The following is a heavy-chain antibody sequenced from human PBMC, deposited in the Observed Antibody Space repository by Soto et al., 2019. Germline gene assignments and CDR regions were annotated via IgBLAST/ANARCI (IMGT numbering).Heavy chain of an antibody. Sequence: SETLSLTCTVSGGSISSFYWSWIRQPPGKGLQWIGSIYYSGSTNYNPSLKSRLTISIDTSKNHFSLKLSSVTAADTAVYYCASSWLESYFDYWGQGTLVTVSS. V-gene: IGHV4-59*01. CDR1: GGSISSFY. CDR2: IYYSGST. CDR3: ASSWLESYFDY. J-gene: IGHJ4*02. D-gene: IGHD6-13*01.